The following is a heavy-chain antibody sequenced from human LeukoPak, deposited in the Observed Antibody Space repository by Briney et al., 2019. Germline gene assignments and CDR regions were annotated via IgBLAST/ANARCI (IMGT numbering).Heavy chain of an antibody. J-gene: IGHJ4*02. Sequence: GGSLRLSCAASGFTFRSYWMSWVRQAPGKGLEWVANINQDGSVKYYVDSVKGRFTISRDNAKNSLYVQMNSLRDEDTAVYYCARVGCGWNLEYWGQGTLVTVSS. CDR3: ARVGCGWNLEY. CDR2: INQDGSVK. CDR1: GFTFRSYW. D-gene: IGHD6-19*01. V-gene: IGHV3-7*01.